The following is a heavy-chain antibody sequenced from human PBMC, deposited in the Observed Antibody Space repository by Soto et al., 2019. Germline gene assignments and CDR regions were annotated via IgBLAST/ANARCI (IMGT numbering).Heavy chain of an antibody. J-gene: IGHJ6*02. CDR1: GFTFSSYA. Sequence: AGGSLRLSCAASGFTFSSYAMSWVRQAPGKGLEWVSAISGSGGSTYYADSVKGRFTISRDNSKSTLYLQMNSLRAEDTAVYYCAKDKRTGGRGNYYYYYGMDVWGQGTTVTVSS. CDR3: AKDKRTGGRGNYYYYYGMDV. CDR2: ISGSGGST. V-gene: IGHV3-23*01. D-gene: IGHD3-16*01.